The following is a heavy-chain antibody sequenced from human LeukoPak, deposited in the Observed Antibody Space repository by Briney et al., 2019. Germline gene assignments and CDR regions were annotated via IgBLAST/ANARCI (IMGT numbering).Heavy chain of an antibody. D-gene: IGHD6-6*01. Sequence: KAGGSLRLSCAASGFTFSSYSMNWVRQAPGKGLEWVSSISSSSSYIYYADSVKGRFTISRDNAKNSLYLQMNSLRAEDTAVYYCAREGIAAQNWFDPWGQGTLVTVSS. CDR1: GFTFSSYS. J-gene: IGHJ5*02. CDR2: ISSSSSYI. CDR3: AREGIAAQNWFDP. V-gene: IGHV3-21*04.